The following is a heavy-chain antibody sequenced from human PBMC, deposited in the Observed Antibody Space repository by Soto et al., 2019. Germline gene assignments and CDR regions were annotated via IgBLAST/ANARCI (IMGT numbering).Heavy chain of an antibody. CDR2: ISSSSSTI. J-gene: IGHJ5*01. CDR1: GFTFSSYS. D-gene: IGHD3-16*01. V-gene: IGHV3-48*02. Sequence: EVQLVESGGGLVQPGGSLRLSCAASGFTFSSYSMNWVRQAPGNGLEWVSYISSSSSTIYYADSVKGRFTISRDNANNSLYLQMNSLRDADTAVYYCEKEGGNLNWLDSWGQGTLVTVSA. CDR3: EKEGGNLNWLDS.